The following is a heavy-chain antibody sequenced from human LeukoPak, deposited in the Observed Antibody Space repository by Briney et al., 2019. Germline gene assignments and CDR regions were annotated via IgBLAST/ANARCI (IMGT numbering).Heavy chain of an antibody. J-gene: IGHJ5*02. CDR3: ARRVTGYTNWFDP. V-gene: IGHV4-34*01. CDR2: FSHSGFP. D-gene: IGHD3-9*01. CDR1: GGSFSGYS. Sequence: SETLSLTCAIYGGSFSGYSWTWIRPPPGKGLEWIGEFSHSGFPVYNPSLGGRVTISIDASKNQFSLKLNSVTAADTAVYYCARRVTGYTNWFDPWGQGNLVTVSS.